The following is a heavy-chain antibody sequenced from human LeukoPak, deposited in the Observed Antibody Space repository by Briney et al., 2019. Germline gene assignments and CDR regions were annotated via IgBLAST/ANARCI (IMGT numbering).Heavy chain of an antibody. CDR3: AKGYSNYFDY. Sequence: GGSLRLSCAASGFSFGSYGMLWVRQAPGKGLEWVAFIRYDGSNKYYADSVKGRFTISRDNSKNTLYLQMNSLRAEDTAVYYCAKGYSNYFDYWGQGTLVTVSS. CDR2: IRYDGSNK. J-gene: IGHJ4*02. D-gene: IGHD4-11*01. CDR1: GFSFGSYG. V-gene: IGHV3-30*02.